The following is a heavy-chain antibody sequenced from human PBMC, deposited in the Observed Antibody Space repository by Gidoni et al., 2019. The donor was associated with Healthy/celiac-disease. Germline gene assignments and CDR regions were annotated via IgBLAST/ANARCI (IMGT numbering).Heavy chain of an antibody. J-gene: IGHJ4*02. D-gene: IGHD1-26*01. V-gene: IGHV4-39*01. CDR3: ARRGGSYLSYFDY. CDR2: IYYRGSP. Sequence: QLQLQESGPGLVQPSETLSLTCTVSGGFISRSSYYWGLIRQPPGQGLAWIGSIYYRGSPYHTPSLKSRVTISVDTSKNQFSLKLSSVTAADTAVYYCARRGGSYLSYFDYWGQGTLVTVS. CDR1: GGFISRSSYY.